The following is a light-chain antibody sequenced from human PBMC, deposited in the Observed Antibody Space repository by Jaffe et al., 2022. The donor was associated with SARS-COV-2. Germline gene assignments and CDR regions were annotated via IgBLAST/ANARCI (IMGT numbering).Light chain of an antibody. J-gene: IGKJ1*01. V-gene: IGKV1-5*03. CDR1: ESIGNW. Sequence: DIQMTQSPSTLSASVGDRVTITCRASESIGNWMAWYQQKRGQAPKLLIYRASTLESGVPSRFSGSGSGTEFTLTISSLQPDDFGTYYCQRYTSFSRSFGQGTKVDVK. CDR2: RAS. CDR3: QRYTSFSRS.